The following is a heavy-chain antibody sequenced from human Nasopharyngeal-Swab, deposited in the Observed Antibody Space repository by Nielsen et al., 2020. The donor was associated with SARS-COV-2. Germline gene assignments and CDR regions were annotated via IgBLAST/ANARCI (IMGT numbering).Heavy chain of an antibody. CDR2: INHSGST. J-gene: IGHJ3*02. Sequence: PGKGLEWIGEINHSGSTNYNPSLKSRVTISVDTSKNQFSLKLSSVTAADTAVYYCARAGDYVWGSYRYGRGPHDAFDIWGQGTMVTVSS. D-gene: IGHD3-16*02. V-gene: IGHV4-34*13. CDR3: ARAGDYVWGSYRYGRGPHDAFDI.